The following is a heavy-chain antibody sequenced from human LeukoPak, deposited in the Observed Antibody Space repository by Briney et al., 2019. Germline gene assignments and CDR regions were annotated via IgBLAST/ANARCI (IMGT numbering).Heavy chain of an antibody. J-gene: IGHJ5*02. CDR1: GGSIGSGSYY. D-gene: IGHD2-2*02. V-gene: IGHV4-61*02. CDR2: IYTSGST. CDR3: ARERGDCSSTSCYKSRFDP. Sequence: SQTLSLTCTVSGGSIGSGSYYWSWIRQPAGKGLEWIGRIYTSGSTNYNPSLKSRVTISVDTPKNQFSLKLSSVTAADTAVYYCARERGDCSSTSCYKSRFDPWGQGTLVTVSS.